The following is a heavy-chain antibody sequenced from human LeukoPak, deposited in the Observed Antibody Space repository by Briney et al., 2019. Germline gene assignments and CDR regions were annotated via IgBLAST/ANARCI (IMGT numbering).Heavy chain of an antibody. CDR2: IYTSGST. CDR1: GGSISSYY. V-gene: IGHV4-4*07. D-gene: IGHD3-3*01. CDR3: ARDADVLRFLEWSMNDYFDY. J-gene: IGHJ4*02. Sequence: PSETLSLTCTVSGGSISSYYWSWIRQPAGKGLEWIGRIYTSGSTNYNPSLKSRVTMSVDTSKNQFSLKLSSVTAADTAVYYCARDADVLRFLEWSMNDYFDYWGQGTLVTVSS.